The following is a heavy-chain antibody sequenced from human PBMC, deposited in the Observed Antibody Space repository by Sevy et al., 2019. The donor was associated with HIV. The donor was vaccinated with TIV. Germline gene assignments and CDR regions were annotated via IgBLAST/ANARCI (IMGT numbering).Heavy chain of an antibody. CDR1: GFTFSTYA. V-gene: IGHV3-23*01. Sequence: GGSLRLSCAASGFTFSTYAMSWVRQAPGKGLEWVSAISGSGGSTYYADSVKGRFTISRDNSKKTLYLQMNSLRAEDTAVYYCTCGSGSYYFDNWGQGTLVTVSS. CDR2: ISGSGGST. D-gene: IGHD3-10*01. CDR3: TCGSGSYYFDN. J-gene: IGHJ4*02.